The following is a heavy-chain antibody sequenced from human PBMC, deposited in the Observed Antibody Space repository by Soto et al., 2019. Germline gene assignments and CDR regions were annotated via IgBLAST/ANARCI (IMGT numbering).Heavy chain of an antibody. CDR1: GGTFSSYA. CDR2: IIPIFGTA. V-gene: IGHV1-69*13. J-gene: IGHJ4*02. Sequence: SVKVSCKASGGTFSSYAISWVRQAPGQGLEWMGGIIPIFGTANYAQKFQGRVTITADESTSTAYMELSSLRSEDTAVYYCARESDYYDSSGYSKALAYWGQGTLVTVSS. D-gene: IGHD3-22*01. CDR3: ARESDYYDSSGYSKALAY.